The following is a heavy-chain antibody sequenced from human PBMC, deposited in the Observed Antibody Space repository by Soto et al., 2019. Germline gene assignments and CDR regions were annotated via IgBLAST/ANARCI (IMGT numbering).Heavy chain of an antibody. Sequence: PGESLKISCKASGDNFISTRIGWVRQMPGKGLEWMGIIYLGDSDTRYSPSFQGQVTITADKSISTAYLQWSSLRASDTAIFCCARRIVATAGTYYFDYWGQGTLVTVSS. CDR3: ARRIVATAGTYYFDY. CDR2: IYLGDSDT. D-gene: IGHD2-2*01. V-gene: IGHV5-51*01. J-gene: IGHJ4*02. CDR1: GDNFISTR.